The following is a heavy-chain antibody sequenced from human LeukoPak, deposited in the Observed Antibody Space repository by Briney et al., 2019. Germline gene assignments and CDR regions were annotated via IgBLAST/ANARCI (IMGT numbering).Heavy chain of an antibody. Sequence: GASVKVSCKASGYTFTSYGISWVRQAPGQGLEWMGRIIPILGIANYAQKFQGRVTITADKSTSTAYMELSSLRSEDTAVYYCALTWELFHYYYGMDVWGQGTTVTVSS. CDR3: ALTWELFHYYYGMDV. CDR2: IIPILGIA. V-gene: IGHV1-69*04. D-gene: IGHD1-26*01. J-gene: IGHJ6*02. CDR1: GYTFTSYG.